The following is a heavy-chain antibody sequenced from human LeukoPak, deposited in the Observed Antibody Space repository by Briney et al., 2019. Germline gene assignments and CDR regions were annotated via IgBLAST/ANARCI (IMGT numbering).Heavy chain of an antibody. V-gene: IGHV3-23*01. Sequence: PGGSLRLSCAASGFTFSSYAMSWVRQAPGKGLEWVSSITGSSASTYYADSVKGRFTISRDNSKNTLYLQMNSLRAEDTAVYFCAKLDYYDTHWGQGTLVTVSP. D-gene: IGHD3-22*01. CDR1: GFTFSSYA. CDR2: ITGSSAST. J-gene: IGHJ4*02. CDR3: AKLDYYDTH.